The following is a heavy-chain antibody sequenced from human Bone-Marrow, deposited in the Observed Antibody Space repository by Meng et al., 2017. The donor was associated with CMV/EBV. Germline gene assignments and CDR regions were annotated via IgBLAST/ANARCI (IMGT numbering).Heavy chain of an antibody. CDR3: ARTYDFWSGTDY. V-gene: IGHV3-11*04. CDR1: GFTFSDYY. Sequence: GGSLRLSCVASGFTFSDYYMSWIRQAPGKGLEWTSYIRSSGNIIYYADSVKGRFTISRDNAKNSLYLQMNSLRAEDTAMYYCARTYDFWSGTDYWGQGTLVTVS. CDR2: IRSSGNII. D-gene: IGHD3-3*01. J-gene: IGHJ4*02.